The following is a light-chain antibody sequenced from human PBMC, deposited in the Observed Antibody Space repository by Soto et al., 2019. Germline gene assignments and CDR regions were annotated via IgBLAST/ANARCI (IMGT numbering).Light chain of an antibody. CDR3: GTWDSSLIAL. CDR2: ENS. CDR1: SSNIGSND. Sequence: QSVLTQPPSVSAAPGQKVTISCSGNSSNIGSNDVSWYQQLPGKAPKLLIYENSQRPSRIPDRFSGSKSGTSATLGITGLQTGDEADYYCGTWDSSLIALFGTGTKVTVL. V-gene: IGLV1-51*02. J-gene: IGLJ1*01.